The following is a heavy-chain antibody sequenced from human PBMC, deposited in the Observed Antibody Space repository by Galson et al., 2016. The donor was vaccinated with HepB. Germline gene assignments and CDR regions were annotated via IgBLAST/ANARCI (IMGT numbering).Heavy chain of an antibody. CDR2: IYSGGST. D-gene: IGHD3-10*01. Sequence: LRLSCAASGFTVSSITWVRRAPGKGLEWVSVIYSGGSTYYTDSVKGRFTISRDNSKNTVYLQMNSLRAEDTAMYHCATKQEGITMIRGVTVDYYGMDVWGQGTTVTVSS. CDR1: GFTVSS. CDR3: ATKQEGITMIRGVTVDYYGMDV. V-gene: IGHV3-53*01. J-gene: IGHJ6*02.